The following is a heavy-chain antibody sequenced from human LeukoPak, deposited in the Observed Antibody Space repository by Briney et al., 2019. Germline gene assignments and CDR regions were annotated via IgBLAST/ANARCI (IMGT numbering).Heavy chain of an antibody. Sequence: GGSLRLSCAASGFTVSANYMSWVRQGPGKGLEWVSVIYSGGSTYYADSVKGRFTISRDNSKDTLYLQMNSLTAEDTAVYYCAREMLRGVVPDYWGQGTLVTVSS. CDR3: AREMLRGVVPDY. V-gene: IGHV3-53*01. CDR1: GFTVSANY. CDR2: IYSGGST. D-gene: IGHD3-10*01. J-gene: IGHJ4*02.